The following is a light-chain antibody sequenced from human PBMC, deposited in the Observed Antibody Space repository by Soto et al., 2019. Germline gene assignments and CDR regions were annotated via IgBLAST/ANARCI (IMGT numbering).Light chain of an antibody. Sequence: DIQMTQFPSTLSASVGDRVTITCRASQTTNTWLAWYQQKPGTAPKLLIYDASSLEGGVPSRFSASGSGTEFTLTIISLQPDYFATYYCQEYISYPYTFGQGTK. CDR3: QEYISYPYT. CDR1: QTTNTW. V-gene: IGKV1-5*01. J-gene: IGKJ2*01. CDR2: DAS.